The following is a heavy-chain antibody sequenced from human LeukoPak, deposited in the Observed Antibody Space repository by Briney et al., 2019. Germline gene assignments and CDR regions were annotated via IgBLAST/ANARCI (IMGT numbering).Heavy chain of an antibody. CDR2: ISLNGETT. D-gene: IGHD6-19*01. CDR1: GFSVSSFG. CDR3: AQGFSSGWYPY. V-gene: IGHV3-23*01. Sequence: PGGSLRLSCAVSGFSVSSFGMSWVRQAPGKGLEWISAISLNGETTWYADSVKGRFTISRDNSKNTLYLQLTSLRAEDTAVYYCAQGFSSGWYPYWGRGSLVSVSS. J-gene: IGHJ4*02.